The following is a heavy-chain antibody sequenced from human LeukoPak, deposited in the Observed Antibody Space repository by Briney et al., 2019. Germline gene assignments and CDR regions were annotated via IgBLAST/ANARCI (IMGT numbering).Heavy chain of an antibody. Sequence: GGSLRLSCAASGFTFSNYWMHWVRQAPGKGLMWVSRIKSDGSRSTYADSVKGRFTISRDNAKKMLFLQMNMLTVDNTAMYFCVRDLGSSGWYDTFDTWGQGTRVTVSS. CDR2: IKSDGSRS. CDR1: GFTFSNYW. CDR3: VRDLGSSGWYDTFDT. V-gene: IGHV3-74*03. D-gene: IGHD6-19*01. J-gene: IGHJ3*02.